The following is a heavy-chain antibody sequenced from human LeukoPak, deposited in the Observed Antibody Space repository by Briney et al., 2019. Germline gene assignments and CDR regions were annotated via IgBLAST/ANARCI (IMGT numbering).Heavy chain of an antibody. Sequence: ASVTVSCTASGYTFTGYYVHWVRQAPGQGLEWMGWINPNSGGTNYAQKFQGRVTMTRDTSISTAYMELSRLRSDDTAVYYCAREVVVPAAIDYYYYYGMDVWGQGTTVTVSS. D-gene: IGHD2-2*01. CDR3: AREVVVPAAIDYYYYYGMDV. V-gene: IGHV1-2*02. J-gene: IGHJ6*02. CDR1: GYTFTGYY. CDR2: INPNSGGT.